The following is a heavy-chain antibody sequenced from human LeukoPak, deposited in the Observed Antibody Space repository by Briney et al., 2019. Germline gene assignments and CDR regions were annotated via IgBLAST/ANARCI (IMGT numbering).Heavy chain of an antibody. V-gene: IGHV3-23*01. Sequence: PGGSLRHSCAAPGFTFISYAIRWVPKAPGKGLGWVSAISGSGGSTYYADSVKGRFTISRDNSKNTLYLQMNSVRAEDTAVYYCAKDQGIYGRAEFLQQWGQGTLDTVSS. CDR1: GFTFISYA. CDR2: ISGSGGST. D-gene: IGHD6-13*01. J-gene: IGHJ1*01. CDR3: AKDQGIYGRAEFLQQ.